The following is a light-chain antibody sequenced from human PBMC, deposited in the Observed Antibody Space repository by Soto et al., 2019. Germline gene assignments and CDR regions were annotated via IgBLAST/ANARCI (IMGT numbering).Light chain of an antibody. CDR1: QSVSNF. CDR2: DTS. V-gene: IGKV3-11*01. CDR3: QQRSNWQIT. Sequence: EIVLTHSPATLSLSPGKRATLSCRASQSVSNFLAWYRQKPGQAPSLLIYDTSNRATGIPARFSGSGSGTDFTLTINNLEPEDFAVYYCQQRSNWQITVVQGTRLEIK. J-gene: IGKJ5*01.